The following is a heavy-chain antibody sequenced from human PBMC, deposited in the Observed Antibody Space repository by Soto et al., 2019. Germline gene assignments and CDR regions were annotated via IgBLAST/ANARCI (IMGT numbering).Heavy chain of an antibody. V-gene: IGHV1-2*04. CDR2: INPNSGDT. CDR1: GYTFTSYY. CDR3: ASALPQLEPLDY. D-gene: IGHD6-13*01. J-gene: IGHJ4*02. Sequence: ASVKVSCKASGYTFTSYYMHWVRQAPGQGLEWMGWINPNSGDTNYTQKFQGWVTMTRDTSISTAYMELSRLRSDDTAVYYCASALPQLEPLDYWGQGTLVTVSS.